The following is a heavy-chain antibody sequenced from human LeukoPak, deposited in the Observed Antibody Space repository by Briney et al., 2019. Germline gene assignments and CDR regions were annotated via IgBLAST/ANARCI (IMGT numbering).Heavy chain of an antibody. D-gene: IGHD4-17*01. CDR1: GGTFSSYA. CDR2: LIPIFGIA. Sequence: ASVKVSCKASGGTFSSYAISWVRQAPGQGLEWMGRLIPIFGIANYAQKFQGRVTITADKSTSTAYMELSSLRSEDTAVYYCASGGTTVTLNWFDPWGQGTLVTVSS. V-gene: IGHV1-69*04. J-gene: IGHJ5*02. CDR3: ASGGTTVTLNWFDP.